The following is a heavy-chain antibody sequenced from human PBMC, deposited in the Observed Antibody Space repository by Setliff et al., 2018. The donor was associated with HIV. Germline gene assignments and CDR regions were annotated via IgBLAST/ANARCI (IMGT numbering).Heavy chain of an antibody. Sequence: QSGGSLRLSCAASGFSFSSYWMSWVRQAPGKGLEWLSYIGSSGTPIYYADSVKGRFTISRDNAKNSLNLQMNSLRAEDTAVYYCARVRSPFYFDYWGQGTLVTVSS. CDR1: GFSFSSYW. CDR3: ARVRSPFYFDY. V-gene: IGHV3-48*04. J-gene: IGHJ4*02. CDR2: IGSSGTPI.